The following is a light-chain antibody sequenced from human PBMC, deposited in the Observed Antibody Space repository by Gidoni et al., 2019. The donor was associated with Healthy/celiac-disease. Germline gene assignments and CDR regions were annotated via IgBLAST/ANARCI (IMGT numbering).Light chain of an antibody. J-gene: IGKJ1*01. CDR2: LGS. V-gene: IGKV2-28*01. Sequence: DIVMTQSTLSLPVTPGEPASISCRSSQSLLHSNGYNYLDWYLQKPGQSPQLLIYLGSNRGSGVPDRFSGSGSGTDFTLKISRVEAEDVGVYYCMQALQTPRTFGQGTKVEIK. CDR1: QSLLHSNGYNY. CDR3: MQALQTPRT.